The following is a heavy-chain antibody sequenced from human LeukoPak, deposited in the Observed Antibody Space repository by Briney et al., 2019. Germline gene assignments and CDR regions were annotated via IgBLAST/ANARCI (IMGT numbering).Heavy chain of an antibody. CDR3: AKKMYSIYYMDV. CDR2: ISGSGGST. J-gene: IGHJ6*03. Sequence: GGSLRLSCAASGFTFSSYGMSWVRQAPGKGLEWVSAISGSGGSTYYADSVKGRFTISRDKSKNTLYLQMNSLRAEDTAVYYCAKKMYSIYYMDVWGKGTTVTVSS. V-gene: IGHV3-23*01. D-gene: IGHD6-13*01. CDR1: GFTFSSYG.